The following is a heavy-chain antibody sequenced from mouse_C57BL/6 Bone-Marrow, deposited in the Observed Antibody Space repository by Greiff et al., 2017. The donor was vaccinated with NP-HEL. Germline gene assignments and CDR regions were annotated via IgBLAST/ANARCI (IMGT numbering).Heavy chain of an antibody. CDR3: ARVYYYAMDY. V-gene: IGHV1-19*01. CDR1: GYTFTDYY. J-gene: IGHJ4*01. CDR2: INPYNGGT. Sequence: EVQLQQSGPVLVKPGASVKMSCKASGYTFTDYYMNWVKQSHGKSLEWIGVINPYNGGTSYNQKFKGKATLTVDKSSSTAYMELNSLTSEDSAVYYCARVYYYAMDYWGQGTSVTVSS.